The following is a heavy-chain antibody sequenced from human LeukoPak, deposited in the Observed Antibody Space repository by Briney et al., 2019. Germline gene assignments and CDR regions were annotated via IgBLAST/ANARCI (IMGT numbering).Heavy chain of an antibody. CDR2: IYYSGST. CDR3: ARGKGFDEYYFYYGMDV. Sequence: SETLSLTCTVSGGSISSHYWSWIRQPPGKGLEWIGCIYYSGSTNYNPSLKSRVTISVDTSKNQFSLKLTSVTAADTAVYYCARGKGFDEYYFYYGMDVWGPGTTVTVSS. D-gene: IGHD3-10*01. J-gene: IGHJ6*02. CDR1: GGSISSHY. V-gene: IGHV4-59*11.